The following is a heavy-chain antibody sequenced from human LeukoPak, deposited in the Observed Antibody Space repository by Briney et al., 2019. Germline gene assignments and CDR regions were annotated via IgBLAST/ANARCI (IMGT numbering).Heavy chain of an antibody. CDR1: GFTFSDYY. D-gene: IGHD3-22*01. CDR3: AKAYDITMIVVVITGFDY. Sequence: GGSLRLSCAASGFTFSDYYMSWVRQAPGKGLEWVSAISGSGGSTYYADSVKGRFTISRDNSKNTLYLQMNSLRAEDTAVYYCAKAYDITMIVVVITGFDYWGQGTLVTVSS. V-gene: IGHV3-23*01. CDR2: ISGSGGST. J-gene: IGHJ4*02.